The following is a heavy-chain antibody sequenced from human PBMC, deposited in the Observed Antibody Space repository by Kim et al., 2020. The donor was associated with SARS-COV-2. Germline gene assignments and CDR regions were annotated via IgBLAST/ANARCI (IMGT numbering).Heavy chain of an antibody. CDR3: AREDPTGDFLDY. D-gene: IGHD7-27*01. CDR2: IYYSGST. V-gene: IGHV4-59*01. Sequence: SETLSLTCTVSGGSISSYYLSWIRQPPGKGLEWIGYIYYSGSTNYNPSLKSRVTISVDTSKNQFSLKLSSVTAADTAVYYCAREDPTGDFLDYWGQGTLVTVSS. CDR1: GGSISSYY. J-gene: IGHJ4*02.